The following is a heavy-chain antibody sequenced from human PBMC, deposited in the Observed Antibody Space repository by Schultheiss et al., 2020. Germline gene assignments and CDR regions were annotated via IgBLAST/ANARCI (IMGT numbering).Heavy chain of an antibody. CDR3: ATRHPEWELLGGQI. CDR2: MNPNSGNT. D-gene: IGHD1-26*01. V-gene: IGHV1-8*02. J-gene: IGHJ3*02. Sequence: ASVKVSCKASGGTFSSYAISWVRQAPGQGLEWMGWMNPNSGNTGYAQKFQGRVTMTRNTSISTAYMELSSLRSEDTAVYYCATRHPEWELLGGQIWGQGTMVTVSS. CDR1: GGTFSSYA.